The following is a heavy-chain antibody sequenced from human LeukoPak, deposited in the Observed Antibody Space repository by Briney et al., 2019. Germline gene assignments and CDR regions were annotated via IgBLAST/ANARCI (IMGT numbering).Heavy chain of an antibody. D-gene: IGHD6-13*01. CDR3: ARDRRWAAAGLAWFDP. CDR1: GGSISSSNW. Sequence: SGTLSLTCAVSGGSISSSNWWSWVRQPPGKGLEWIGSFYHSGSTYYNPSLKSRVTISVDTSKNQFSLKLSSVTAADTAVYYCARDRRWAAAGLAWFDPWGQGTLVTVSS. J-gene: IGHJ5*02. V-gene: IGHV4-4*02. CDR2: FYHSGST.